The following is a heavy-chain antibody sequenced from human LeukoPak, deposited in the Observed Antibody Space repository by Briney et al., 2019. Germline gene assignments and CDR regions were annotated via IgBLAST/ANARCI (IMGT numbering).Heavy chain of an antibody. CDR3: ARLVYDYVWGSYRLGSAFDI. CDR1: GYSISSGYY. Sequence: SETLSLTCTVSGYSISSGYYWGWIRQPPGEGLEWIGSIYHSGSTYYNSSLKSRVTISVDTSKNQFSLKLSSVAAADTAVYYCARLVYDYVWGSYRLGSAFDIWGQGTMVTVSS. CDR2: IYHSGST. V-gene: IGHV4-38-2*02. D-gene: IGHD3-16*02. J-gene: IGHJ3*02.